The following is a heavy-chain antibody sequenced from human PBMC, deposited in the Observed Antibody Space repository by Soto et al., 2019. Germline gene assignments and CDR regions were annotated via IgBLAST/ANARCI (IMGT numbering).Heavy chain of an antibody. D-gene: IGHD2-15*01. J-gene: IGHJ4*02. V-gene: IGHV2-70*04. CDR1: GFSLSTSGMR. Sequence: EXVPTLVNPTQSLTLTCTFSGFSLSTSGMRVSWIRQPPGKALEWLARIDCDDDKFYNTSLKTRLTISKDSSKNQVVLTMTNMDPLETATYYCARMFHCSGGTCPFDYWGQGALVTVSS. CDR2: IDCDDDK. CDR3: ARMFHCSGGTCPFDY.